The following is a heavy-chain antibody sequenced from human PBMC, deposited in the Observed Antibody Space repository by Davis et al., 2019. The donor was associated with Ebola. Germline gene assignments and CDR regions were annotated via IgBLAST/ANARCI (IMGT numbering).Heavy chain of an antibody. CDR3: ARFSYGSGSYTGGDYYYYMDV. CDR2: INWNGGST. D-gene: IGHD3-10*01. J-gene: IGHJ6*03. CDR1: GFTFDDYG. V-gene: IGHV3-20*04. Sequence: GESLKISCAASGFTFDDYGMSWVRQAPGKGLEWVSGINWNGGSTGYADSVKGRFTISRDNAKNSLYLQMNSLRAEDTAVYYCARFSYGSGSYTGGDYYYYMDVWGKGTTVTVSS.